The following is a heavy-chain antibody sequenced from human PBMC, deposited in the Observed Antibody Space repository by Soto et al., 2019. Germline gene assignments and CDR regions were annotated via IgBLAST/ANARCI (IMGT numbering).Heavy chain of an antibody. D-gene: IGHD3-10*01. Sequence: SETLSLTCTVSGGSISSSSYYWGWIRQPPGKGLEWIGSIYYSGSTYYNPSLKSRVTISVDTSKNQFSLKLSSVTAADTAVYYCARHYFRGGFDYCGQGTLVTVSS. CDR3: ARHYFRGGFDY. CDR1: GGSISSSSYY. J-gene: IGHJ4*02. V-gene: IGHV4-39*01. CDR2: IYYSGST.